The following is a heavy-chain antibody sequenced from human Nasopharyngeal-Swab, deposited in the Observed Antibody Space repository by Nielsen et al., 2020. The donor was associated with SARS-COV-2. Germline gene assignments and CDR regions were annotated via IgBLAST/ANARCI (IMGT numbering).Heavy chain of an antibody. CDR3: AGLLGGPFGYMDV. CDR2: ISGSGGST. CDR1: GFTFSSYW. J-gene: IGHJ6*03. V-gene: IGHV3-23*01. Sequence: GESLKISCAASGFTFSSYWMHWVRQAPGKGLVWVSAISGSGGSTYYADSVKGRFTISRDNSKNTLYLQMNSLRAEDTAVYYCAGLLGGPFGYMDVWGKGTMVTVSS. D-gene: IGHD3-16*01.